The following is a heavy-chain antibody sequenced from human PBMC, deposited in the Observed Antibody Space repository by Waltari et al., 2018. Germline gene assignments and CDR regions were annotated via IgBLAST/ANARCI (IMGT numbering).Heavy chain of an antibody. CDR3: HYYGDYDGY. Sequence: QVQLVQSGAEVKKPGASVKVSCKASGYTLTGYYMPWVRQAPGQGLEWMGRINPNSGGTNYAQKFQGSVTMTRETSISTAYMELSRLRSDDTAVYYCHYYGDYDGYWGQGTLVTVSS. CDR2: INPNSGGT. J-gene: IGHJ4*02. V-gene: IGHV1-2*06. CDR1: GYTLTGYY. D-gene: IGHD4-17*01.